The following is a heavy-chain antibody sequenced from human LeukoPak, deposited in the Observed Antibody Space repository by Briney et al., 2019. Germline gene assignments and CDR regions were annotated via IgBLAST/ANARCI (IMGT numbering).Heavy chain of an antibody. J-gene: IGHJ4*02. CDR2: ISGSGGST. V-gene: IGHV3-23*01. Sequence: GGSLRLSCAAPGFTFSNYAMSWVRQAPGKGLEWVSAISGSGGSTYHADSVKGRFTISRDNSKNTLYLHMNSLRAEDTAVYYCAKETYYYDSSGYHYGGYYFDYWGQGTLVTVSS. CDR1: GFTFSNYA. CDR3: AKETYYYDSSGYHYGGYYFDY. D-gene: IGHD3-22*01.